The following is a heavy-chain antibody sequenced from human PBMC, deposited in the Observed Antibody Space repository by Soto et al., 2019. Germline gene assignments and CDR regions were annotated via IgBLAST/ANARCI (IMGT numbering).Heavy chain of an antibody. CDR3: ARDGSDSYGLDV. J-gene: IGHJ6*02. CDR2: IYNGGNT. Sequence: PSETLSLTCTVSGGSIGSYYWSWIRQSAGKGLEWIGRIYNGGNTQYNPSLKSRVTMSADTSKNQFSLRLNSVTAADTAVYYCARDGSDSYGLDVWGQGTTVTVSS. CDR1: GGSIGSYY. V-gene: IGHV4-4*07. D-gene: IGHD3-10*01.